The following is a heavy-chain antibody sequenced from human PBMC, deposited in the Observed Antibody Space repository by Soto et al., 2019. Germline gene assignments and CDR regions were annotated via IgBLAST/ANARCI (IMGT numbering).Heavy chain of an antibody. CDR2: IFHTGSS. V-gene: IGHV4-30-4*01. D-gene: IGHD4-17*01. CDR1: GVSISSGDFY. J-gene: IGHJ4*02. Sequence: PSETLSLTCTVSGVSISSGDFYWSWIRQPPGKGLEWIGYIFHTGSSQYHPSLRGRVAFSMDTSKNQFSLELRSVTAADTAMYYCDRDVFDTTVDYYFDYWGQGSMVTVYS. CDR3: DRDVFDTTVDYYFDY.